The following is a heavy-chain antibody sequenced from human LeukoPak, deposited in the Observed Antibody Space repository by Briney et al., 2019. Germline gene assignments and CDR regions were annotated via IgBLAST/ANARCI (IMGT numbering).Heavy chain of an antibody. CDR3: ADGGNSGSYFEG. D-gene: IGHD6-19*01. CDR1: GGSINNYY. Sequence: PSETLSLTCTVPGGSINNYYWNWIRQPAGKGLEWIGHIYASGTTSYNPSLNSRVTMSVDTSKNKFSLMLASGTAADTAVYYCADGGNSGSYFEGWGRGTLVTVSS. CDR2: IYASGTT. V-gene: IGHV4-4*07. J-gene: IGHJ4*02.